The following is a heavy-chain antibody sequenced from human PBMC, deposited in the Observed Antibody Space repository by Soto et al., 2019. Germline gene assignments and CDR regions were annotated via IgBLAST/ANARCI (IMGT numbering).Heavy chain of an antibody. J-gene: IGHJ6*02. CDR1: GFSLSTSGVG. Sequence: SGPTLVNPTQTLTLTCTFSGFSLSTSGVGGGWIRQPPGKALEWLALIYWNDDKRYSPSLKSRLTITKDTSKNQVVLTMTNMDPVDTATYYCAHVTYYYDSSGYYDLKRETYYYGMDVWGQGXTVTVSS. D-gene: IGHD3-22*01. CDR2: IYWNDDK. CDR3: AHVTYYYDSSGYYDLKRETYYYGMDV. V-gene: IGHV2-5*01.